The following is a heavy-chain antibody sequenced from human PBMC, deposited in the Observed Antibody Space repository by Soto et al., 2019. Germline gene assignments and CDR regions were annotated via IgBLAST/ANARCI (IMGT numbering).Heavy chain of an antibody. CDR1: GFTFNNYS. CDR2: ISSSSYI. J-gene: IGHJ4*02. Sequence: PGGSLRLSCVASGFTFNNYSMNWVRQAPGKGLEWVSSISSSSYIFYADSLKGRFTISRDNAKNSLFLQMNSLRAEDTAVYYCARPLRSSGWYFDYWGQGTLVTVSS. D-gene: IGHD6-19*01. V-gene: IGHV3-21*01. CDR3: ARPLRSSGWYFDY.